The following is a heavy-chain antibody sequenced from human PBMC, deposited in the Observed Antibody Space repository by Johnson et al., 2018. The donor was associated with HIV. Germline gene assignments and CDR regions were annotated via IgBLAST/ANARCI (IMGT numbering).Heavy chain of an antibody. D-gene: IGHD6-13*01. CDR1: GFSVSDNY. V-gene: IGHV3-66*02. J-gene: IGHJ3*02. CDR3: AKGLGRAAAGTRNAFDI. CDR2: IYATNNT. Sequence: VQLVESGGGLVKPGGSLRLSCAASGFSVSDNYVSWVRQAPGKGLEWVSVIYATNNTYYGDSVKGRFTISRDNSKNTLYLQMNSLRAEDTAVYYCAKGLGRAAAGTRNAFDIWGQGTMVTVAS.